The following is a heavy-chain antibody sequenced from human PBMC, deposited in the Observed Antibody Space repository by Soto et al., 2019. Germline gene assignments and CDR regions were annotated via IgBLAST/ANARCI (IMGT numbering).Heavy chain of an antibody. J-gene: IGHJ4*02. CDR2: ISAYNGNT. CDR3: AREVVGHHYASGSYYHSFDY. D-gene: IGHD3-10*01. Sequence: SVKVSSKASGYTFTSYHITWVRHAPGQGLEWMGWISAYNGNTNYAQNFQGRVSMTTDSSTTTAYMELRNLRAEDTAVYYCAREVVGHHYASGSYYHSFDYWGQGTPVTVSS. CDR1: GYTFTSYH. V-gene: IGHV1-18*01.